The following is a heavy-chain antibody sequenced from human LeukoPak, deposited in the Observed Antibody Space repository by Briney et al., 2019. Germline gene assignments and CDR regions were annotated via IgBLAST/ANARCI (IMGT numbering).Heavy chain of an antibody. D-gene: IGHD3-3*01. CDR2: ISGSGGST. J-gene: IGHJ4*02. CDR1: GFTFSSYA. V-gene: IGHV3-23*01. Sequence: GGSLRLSCAASGFTFSSYAMSWVRQAPGKGLEWVSAISGSGGSTYYADSVKGRFTISRDNSKNTLYQQMNSLRAEDTAVYYCAKDLDFFWSGYWVYWGQGTLVTVSS. CDR3: AKDLDFFWSGYWVY.